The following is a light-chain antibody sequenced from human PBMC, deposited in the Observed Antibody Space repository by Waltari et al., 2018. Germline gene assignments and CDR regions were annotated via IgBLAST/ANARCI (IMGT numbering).Light chain of an antibody. Sequence: EAVLTQSPGTLSLSPGERATLSCRASQSISSTYLAWYQQKPGQAPRLLIYGASNRATGIPDRFSGSGSGADFTLTISRLEPEDFVVYYCQQYVGSPPLTFGGGTKVEIK. CDR3: QQYVGSPPLT. J-gene: IGKJ4*01. CDR2: GAS. CDR1: QSISSTY. V-gene: IGKV3-20*01.